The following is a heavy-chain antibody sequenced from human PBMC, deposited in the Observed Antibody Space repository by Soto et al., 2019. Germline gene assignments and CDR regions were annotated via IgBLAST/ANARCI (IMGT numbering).Heavy chain of an antibody. J-gene: IGHJ5*02. V-gene: IGHV3-23*01. Sequence: PGGSLRLSCAASGFTFRSYAMSWVRQVPGKGLEWVSGINGNDDTTYYADSVKGRFTISRDNSKNTLYLQMNSLRAEDTAVYYCARDIVLMVYAPYNWFDPWGQGTLVTVSS. CDR1: GFTFRSYA. CDR3: ARDIVLMVYAPYNWFDP. D-gene: IGHD2-8*01. CDR2: INGNDDTT.